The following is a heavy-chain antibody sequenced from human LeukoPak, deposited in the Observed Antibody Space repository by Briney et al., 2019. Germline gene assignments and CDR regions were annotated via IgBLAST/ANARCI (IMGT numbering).Heavy chain of an antibody. Sequence: KPSETLSLTCTVSGGSISSSSYYWGWIRQPPGKGLEWIGSIYYSGSTYYNPSLKSRVTISVDTSKNQFSLKLSSVTAADTAVYYCARLPRYSGSRGAFDIWGQGTMVTVSS. CDR3: ARLPRYSGSRGAFDI. V-gene: IGHV4-39*01. CDR2: IYYSGST. J-gene: IGHJ3*02. D-gene: IGHD1-26*01. CDR1: GGSISSSSYY.